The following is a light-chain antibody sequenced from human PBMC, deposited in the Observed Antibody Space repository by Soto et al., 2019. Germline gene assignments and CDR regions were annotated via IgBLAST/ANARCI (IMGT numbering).Light chain of an antibody. J-gene: IGLJ1*01. CDR3: SSYTSATTYV. Sequence: QSVLTQPASVSGSPGPSITISCTGTSSDVGAYNYDSWYQQYPGEAPKVIIYDVSHRPAGVSNRFSGSKSGNTASLTISGLQTHDEADYYCSSYTSATTYVFGTGTKLTVL. V-gene: IGLV2-14*01. CDR1: SSDVGAYNY. CDR2: DVS.